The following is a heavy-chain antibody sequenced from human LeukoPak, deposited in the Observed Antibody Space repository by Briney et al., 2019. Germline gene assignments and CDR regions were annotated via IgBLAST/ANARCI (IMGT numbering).Heavy chain of an antibody. CDR2: TSPSGDIT. D-gene: IGHD5-12*01. J-gene: IGHJ4*02. CDR3: AKDDAWLRFGE. V-gene: IGHV3-23*01. CDR1: GFTFSNHG. Sequence: GGTVRLSCAAYGFTFSNHGMDWVRQAPGKGLEWVSGTSPSGDITYYADSVKGRFTISRDNSKNTLYLEVIRLTPEDSAVYYCAKDDAWLRFGEWSQGTLVTVSS.